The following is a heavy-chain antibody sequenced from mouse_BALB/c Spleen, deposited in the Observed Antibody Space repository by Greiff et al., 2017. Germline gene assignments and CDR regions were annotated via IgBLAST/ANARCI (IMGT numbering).Heavy chain of an antibody. Sequence: DVQLVESGGDLVKPGGSLKLSCAASGFTFSSYGMSWVRQTPDKRLEWVATISSGGSYTYYPDSVKGRFTISRDNAKNTLYLQMSSLKSEDTAMYYCARVSGGFAYWGQGTLVTVSA. CDR3: ARVSGGFAY. V-gene: IGHV5-6*01. CDR1: GFTFSSYG. J-gene: IGHJ3*01. D-gene: IGHD3-2*02. CDR2: ISSGGSYT.